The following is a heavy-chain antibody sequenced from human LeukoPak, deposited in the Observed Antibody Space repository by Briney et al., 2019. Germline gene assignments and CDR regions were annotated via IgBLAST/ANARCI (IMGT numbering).Heavy chain of an antibody. CDR2: ISSSSSYI. J-gene: IGHJ6*03. CDR1: GFTFSSYS. V-gene: IGHV3-21*01. Sequence: GGSLRLSCAASGFTFSSYSMNWVRQAPGKGLEWVSSISSSSSYIYYADSVKGRFTISRDNAKNSLYLQMNSLRAEDTAVYYCARDFAYYDSSGYYRYYYYYMDVWGKGTTVTVSS. D-gene: IGHD3-22*01. CDR3: ARDFAYYDSSGYYRYYYYYMDV.